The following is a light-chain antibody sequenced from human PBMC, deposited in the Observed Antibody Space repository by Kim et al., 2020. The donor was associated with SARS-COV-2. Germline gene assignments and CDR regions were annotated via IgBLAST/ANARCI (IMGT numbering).Light chain of an antibody. J-gene: IGKJ1*01. CDR1: QSVYSNY. V-gene: IGKV3-20*01. CDR3: QLYGDSTRR. CDR2: GAS. Sequence: EIVLTQSPGTLSLSPGERATLSCRASQSVYSNYLAWYQQKPGQAPRLLMYGASTRATGIPARFSGSGSGTDFTLMISRLEPEDFAVCFCQLYGDSTRRFGQGAKVEV.